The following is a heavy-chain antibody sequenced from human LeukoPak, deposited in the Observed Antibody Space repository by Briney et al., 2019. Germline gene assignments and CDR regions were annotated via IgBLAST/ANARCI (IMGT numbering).Heavy chain of an antibody. CDR1: GFIFSSYA. CDR2: IKQDGSEK. Sequence: PGGSLRLSCAASGFIFSSYAMSWVRQAPGKGLEWVANIKQDGSEKYYVDSVKGRFTISRDNAKNSLYLQMNSLRAEDTAVYYCAREGVRDAFDIWGQGTMVTVSS. CDR3: AREGVRDAFDI. V-gene: IGHV3-7*01. J-gene: IGHJ3*02. D-gene: IGHD3-16*01.